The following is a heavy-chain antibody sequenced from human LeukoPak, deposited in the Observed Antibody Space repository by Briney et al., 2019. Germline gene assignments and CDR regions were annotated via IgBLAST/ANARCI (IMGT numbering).Heavy chain of an antibody. CDR2: IHYGGRT. D-gene: IGHD3-22*01. CDR1: SXSITRHY. Sequence: PSETLSLTCTVSSXSITRHYWTWIRQPPRKGLEWIGYIHYGGRTKYNPFLKSRVTIPINTSQKQFSLNMSSVTPADTALYYCARDSVDESSGYYPSGAFDLWGQGTLVTVSS. J-gene: IGHJ3*01. V-gene: IGHV4-59*11. CDR3: ARDSVDESSGYYPSGAFDL.